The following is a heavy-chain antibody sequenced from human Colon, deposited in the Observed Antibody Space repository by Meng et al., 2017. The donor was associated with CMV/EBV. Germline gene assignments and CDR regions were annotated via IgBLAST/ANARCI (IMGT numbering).Heavy chain of an antibody. V-gene: IGHV3-30*02. CDR2: ILNDGISK. Sequence: QMLGEDCGVGVVRPGGSLRLSCAASGFTLRAFGIYLVRQAPGKGLEWVTFILNDGISKYYADSVKGRFTISRDNSKNILYLQINGLRNEDTAVYYFLRDSWTDWGQGTLVTVSS. CDR1: GFTLRAFG. CDR3: LRDSWTD. D-gene: IGHD3/OR15-3a*01. J-gene: IGHJ4*02.